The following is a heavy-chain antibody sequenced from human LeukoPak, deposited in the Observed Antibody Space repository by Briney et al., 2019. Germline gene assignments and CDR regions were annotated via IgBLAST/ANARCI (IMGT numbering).Heavy chain of an antibody. CDR2: IRHNASNK. J-gene: IGHJ4*02. CDR3: AKMDSYRTPVGADSGGYYSDY. Sequence: GRSLRLSCAASGLTFSSHGMHWVRQAPGKGLEWVAFIRHNASNKFYADYVKDRFNISRDNSDNTVSPQMNSLRDEDTALYYCAKMDSYRTPVGADSGGYYSDYWGQGTLVTVSS. V-gene: IGHV3-30*02. CDR1: GLTFSSHG. D-gene: IGHD1-26*01.